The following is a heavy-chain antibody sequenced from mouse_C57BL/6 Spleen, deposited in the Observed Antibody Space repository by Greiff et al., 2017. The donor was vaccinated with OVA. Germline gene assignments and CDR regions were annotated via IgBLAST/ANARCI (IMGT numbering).Heavy chain of an antibody. CDR1: GYTFTSSW. V-gene: IGHV1-64*01. Sequence: VQLQQPGAELVKPGASVKLSCKASGYTFTSSWMHWVKQRPGQGLEWIGMIHPNSGSTNYNEQFKSKATLTVEKSSSTAYMKLSSLTSEYSTVYYGASGYGSTYGFAYWGQGTLVTVSA. CDR2: IHPNSGST. D-gene: IGHD1-1*01. CDR3: ASGYGSTYGFAY. J-gene: IGHJ3*01.